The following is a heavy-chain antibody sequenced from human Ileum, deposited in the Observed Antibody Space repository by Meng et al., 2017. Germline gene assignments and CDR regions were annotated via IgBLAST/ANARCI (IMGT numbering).Heavy chain of an antibody. CDR2: ISSSSSYI. CDR1: GVTFSSDS. V-gene: IGHV3-21*01. J-gene: IGHJ4*02. CDR3: ARSSSGPIY. D-gene: IGHD3-22*01. Sequence: VQWGESGGGLVKPGGSQRLSFSASGVTFSSDSMNRVRQAPGKGMGWVSSISSSSSYIYYADAVKGRFTISRDNARNSLYLQMNSLRAEDTAVYYCARSSSGPIYWGQGTLVTVSS.